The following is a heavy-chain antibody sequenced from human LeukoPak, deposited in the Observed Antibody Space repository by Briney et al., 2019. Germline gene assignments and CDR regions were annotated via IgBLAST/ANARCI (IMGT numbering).Heavy chain of an antibody. CDR2: IYYMGST. CDR3: ARDPWYYYGSGSYYP. D-gene: IGHD3-10*01. J-gene: IGHJ5*02. V-gene: IGHV4-59*01. Sequence: PSETLSLTCTVSGGSISSYYWSWIRQPPGKGLEWIGYIYYMGSTNYNPSLKSRVTISVDTSKNQFYLKLSSVTAADTAVYYCARDPWYYYGSGSYYPWGQGTLVTVSS. CDR1: GGSISSYY.